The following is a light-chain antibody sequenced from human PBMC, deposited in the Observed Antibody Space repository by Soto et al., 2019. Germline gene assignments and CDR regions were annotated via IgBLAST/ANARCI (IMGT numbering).Light chain of an antibody. CDR3: LQDYNYPPT. CDR1: QSVDRY. J-gene: IGKJ1*01. Sequence: EAMLTQSPASLSLAPGERATLSCRASQSVDRYLAWYQQKPGQAPRLLIYDTSNRATGIPARFSGSGSGTDFTLTISSLEPEDFATYYCLQDYNYPPTFGQGTKVDI. V-gene: IGKV3-11*01. CDR2: DTS.